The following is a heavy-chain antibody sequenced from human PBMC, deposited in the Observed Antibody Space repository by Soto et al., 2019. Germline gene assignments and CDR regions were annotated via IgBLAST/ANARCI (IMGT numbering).Heavy chain of an antibody. Sequence: SETLSLTCAVSGGSISSGGYSWSWIRQPPGKGLEWIGEIYHSGSTIYNPSLQSRVTLSVGKSKNEFSLKMSSVTAADTAVYYCTSNFGQLLADAFDIWGQGTMVTVSS. D-gene: IGHD3-10*01. J-gene: IGHJ3*02. CDR1: GGSISSGGYS. CDR3: TSNFGQLLADAFDI. CDR2: IYHSGST. V-gene: IGHV4-30-2*01.